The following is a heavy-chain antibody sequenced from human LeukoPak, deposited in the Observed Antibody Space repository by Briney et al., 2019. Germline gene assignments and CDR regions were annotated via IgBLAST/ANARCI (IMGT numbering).Heavy chain of an antibody. CDR1: GFTFSSHG. CDR3: AKDSGGYTYVFDY. J-gene: IGHJ4*02. V-gene: IGHV3-30*18. Sequence: GGSLRLSCAASGFTFSSHGMHWVRQAPGKGLEWVAVISYDGSNKYYAGSVKGRFTISRDNSKNTLYLQMNSLRAEDTAVYYCAKDSGGYTYVFDYWGQGTLVTVSS. CDR2: ISYDGSNK. D-gene: IGHD5-18*01.